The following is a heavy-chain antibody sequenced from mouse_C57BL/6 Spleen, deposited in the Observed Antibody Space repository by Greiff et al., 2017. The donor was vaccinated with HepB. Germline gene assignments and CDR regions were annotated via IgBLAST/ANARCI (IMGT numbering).Heavy chain of an antibody. D-gene: IGHD4-1*01. CDR3: ARDLGRGGYFDY. V-gene: IGHV5-4*01. Sequence: EVQLVESGGGLVKPGGSLKLSCAASGFTFSSYAMSWVRQTPEKRLEWVATISDGGSYTYYPDNVKGRFTISRDNAKNNLYLQMSHLKSEDTAMYYCARDLGRGGYFDYWGQGTTLTVSS. CDR2: ISDGGSYT. CDR1: GFTFSSYA. J-gene: IGHJ2*01.